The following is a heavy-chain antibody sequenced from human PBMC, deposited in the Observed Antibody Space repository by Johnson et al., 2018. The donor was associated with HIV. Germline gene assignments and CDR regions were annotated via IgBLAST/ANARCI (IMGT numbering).Heavy chain of an antibody. Sequence: VQLVESGGGLVKAGGSLRLSCAASGFTFSDYYMSWIRQAPGKGLEWVSVIYGADRTFYADSVKGRFTISGDTSKNTLQLQMNSLRVEDTAVYYCARGRGAVAGTAAFAGWGQGTVVTVSS. CDR3: ARGRGAVAGTAAFAG. J-gene: IGHJ3*01. V-gene: IGHV3-66*01. CDR1: GFTFSDYY. CDR2: IYGADRT. D-gene: IGHD6-19*01.